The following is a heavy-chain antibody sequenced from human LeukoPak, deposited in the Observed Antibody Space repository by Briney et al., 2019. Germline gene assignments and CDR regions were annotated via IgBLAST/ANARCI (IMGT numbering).Heavy chain of an antibody. Sequence: PGGSLRLSCAASGFTFSSYAMHWVRQAPGKGLEWVAVISYDGSNKYYADSVKGRFTISRDNSKNTLYLQMNSLRAEDTAVYYCARSYLGYCSSTSCPPYYYYGMDVWGQGTTVTVSS. CDR1: GFTFSSYA. D-gene: IGHD2-2*01. J-gene: IGHJ6*02. CDR2: ISYDGSNK. CDR3: ARSYLGYCSSTSCPPYYYYGMDV. V-gene: IGHV3-30-3*01.